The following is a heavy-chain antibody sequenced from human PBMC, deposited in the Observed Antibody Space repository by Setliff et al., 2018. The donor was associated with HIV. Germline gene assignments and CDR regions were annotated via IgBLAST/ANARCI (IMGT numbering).Heavy chain of an antibody. CDR3: ARHSPSDY. J-gene: IGHJ4*02. CDR1: GDSISTDY. CDR2: IYNSAST. Sequence: SETLSLTCTVSGDSISTDYWTWIRQPPGKGLEWIGYIYNSASTSYNPSLKSRVAISVDTSKNQFSLKLSSVTAADTAAYYCARHSPSDYWGQGTLVTVSS. V-gene: IGHV4-59*08.